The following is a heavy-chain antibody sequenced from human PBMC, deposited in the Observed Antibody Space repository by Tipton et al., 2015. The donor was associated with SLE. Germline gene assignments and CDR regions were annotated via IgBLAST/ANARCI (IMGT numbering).Heavy chain of an antibody. J-gene: IGHJ6*02. CDR2: ISAYNGNT. Sequence: QVQLVQPGAEVKKPGASVKVSCKASGYTFTSYGISWVRQAPGQGLEWMGWISAYNGNTNYAQKLQGRVTMTTDTSTSTAYMELRSLRSDDTAVYYCARVYLGYCSSTSCYSYYYYGMDVWGQGTTVTVSS. D-gene: IGHD2-2*01. CDR3: ARVYLGYCSSTSCYSYYYYGMDV. V-gene: IGHV1-18*01. CDR1: GYTFTSYG.